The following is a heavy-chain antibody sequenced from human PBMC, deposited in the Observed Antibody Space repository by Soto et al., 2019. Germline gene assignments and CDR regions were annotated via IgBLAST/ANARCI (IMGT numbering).Heavy chain of an antibody. J-gene: IGHJ4*02. V-gene: IGHV3-74*01. Sequence: EVQLVESGGGLVQPGESLRLSCAASGFTLSSYWMHWVRQAPGKGLVWVSRINSDGSSTSYAGSVKGRFTISRDNAKNTQYLQMNSLRAEDTAVYYCVRTSLVVAAATREDYWGQGTLVTVSS. CDR1: GFTLSSYW. CDR2: INSDGSST. CDR3: VRTSLVVAAATREDY. D-gene: IGHD2-15*01.